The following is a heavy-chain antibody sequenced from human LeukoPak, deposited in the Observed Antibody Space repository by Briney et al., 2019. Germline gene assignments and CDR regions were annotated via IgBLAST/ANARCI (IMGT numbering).Heavy chain of an antibody. Sequence: GGSLRLSCAASGFTFSSNWMHWVRQAPGKGLVWVSRINEDGSTTNYADSVKGRSTIFRDNAKNTLYLQMNSLRAEDTTVYYCVRDLGGRSGHWGQGTLVTVSS. D-gene: IGHD1-26*01. CDR2: INEDGSTT. CDR1: GFTFSSNW. CDR3: VRDLGGRSGH. V-gene: IGHV3-74*01. J-gene: IGHJ4*02.